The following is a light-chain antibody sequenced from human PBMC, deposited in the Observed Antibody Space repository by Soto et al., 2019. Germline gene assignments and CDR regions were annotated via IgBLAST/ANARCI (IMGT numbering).Light chain of an antibody. CDR3: QQYNSYSPLT. Sequence: DIQMTQSPSTLSASVGDRVTITCRASQSLSSWLAWYQQKPGKAPNLLIYKASSLESGVPSRFSGSGSGTEFTLTISSLQPDDFATYYCQQYNSYSPLTFGGGTKVEIK. V-gene: IGKV1-5*03. J-gene: IGKJ4*01. CDR1: QSLSSW. CDR2: KAS.